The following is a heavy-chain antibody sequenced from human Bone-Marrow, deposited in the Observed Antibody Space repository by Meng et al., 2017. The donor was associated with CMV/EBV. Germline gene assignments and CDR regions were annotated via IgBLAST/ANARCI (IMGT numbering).Heavy chain of an antibody. CDR3: ARDPAYYDFWSGYAYYFDY. J-gene: IGHJ4*02. Sequence: GESLKISCAASGFTFSNYWMSWVRQAPGKGLEWVANIKQDGSEKYYVDSVKGRFTISRDNAKNTLYLQMNSLRAEDTAVYYCARDPAYYDFWSGYAYYFDYWGQGTLVTVSS. D-gene: IGHD3-3*01. CDR2: IKQDGSEK. V-gene: IGHV3-7*01. CDR1: GFTFSNYW.